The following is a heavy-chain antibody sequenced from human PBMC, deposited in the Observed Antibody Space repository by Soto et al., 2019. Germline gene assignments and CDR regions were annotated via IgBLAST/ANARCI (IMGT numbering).Heavy chain of an antibody. CDR2: IIVTGSVT. D-gene: IGHD4-17*01. Sequence: EVQLLESGGGLVQPGGSLGLSCAASGFTIGSYNMSLVRQAPVKGLEYVSSIIVTGSVTYYADYVKGRFTISRDNSKNTLYLQMNSRRVEDTAVYYCARTTTTKSRDYLGQGTLVTVSS. CDR1: GFTIGSYN. V-gene: IGHV3-23*01. J-gene: IGHJ4*02. CDR3: ARTTTTKSRDY.